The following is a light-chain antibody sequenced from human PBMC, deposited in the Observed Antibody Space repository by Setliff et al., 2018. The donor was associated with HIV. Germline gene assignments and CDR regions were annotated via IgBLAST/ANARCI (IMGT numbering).Light chain of an antibody. CDR3: QQYNTYPS. CDR1: QGISPA. CDR2: DVS. Sequence: AIQLTQSPSSLSASIGDSVTTTCRASQGISPALAWYQQKPGKPPKLLIFDVSRLETGVPSRFSGSGSATDFTLTIRSLQPEDFATYYCQQYNTYPSFGGGTKVDIK. V-gene: IGKV1-13*02. J-gene: IGKJ4*01.